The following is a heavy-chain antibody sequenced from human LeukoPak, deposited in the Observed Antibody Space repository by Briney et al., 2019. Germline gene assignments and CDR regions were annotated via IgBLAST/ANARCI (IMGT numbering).Heavy chain of an antibody. V-gene: IGHV3-9*03. CDR1: GFTFDDYA. Sequence: GRSLRLSCAASGFTFDDYAMHWVRQAPGKGLEWVSGISWNSGSIGYADSVKGRFTISRDNAKNSLYLQMNSLRAEDMALYYCAKDQGIAAAGSFDYWGQGTLVTVPS. CDR3: AKDQGIAAAGSFDY. J-gene: IGHJ4*02. D-gene: IGHD6-13*01. CDR2: ISWNSGSI.